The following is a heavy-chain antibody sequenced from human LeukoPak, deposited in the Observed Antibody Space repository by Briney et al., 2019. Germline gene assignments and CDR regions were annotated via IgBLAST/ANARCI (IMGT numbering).Heavy chain of an antibody. Sequence: GGSLRLSCAGSGFTFSLYNMHWVRQAPGKGLEWVALISFGGSPTYYTDSVRGRFTISRDNSKNTLFLQMSSLKAEDTAVYYCAREGASNGYHYGMDVWGQGTTVSVSS. CDR3: AREGASNGYHYGMDV. V-gene: IGHV3-30*04. D-gene: IGHD5-12*01. J-gene: IGHJ6*02. CDR1: GFTFSLYN. CDR2: ISFGGSPT.